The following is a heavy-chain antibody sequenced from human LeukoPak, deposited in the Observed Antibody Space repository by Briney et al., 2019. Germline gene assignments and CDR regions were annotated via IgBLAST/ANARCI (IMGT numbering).Heavy chain of an antibody. J-gene: IGHJ6*04. D-gene: IGHD3-16*01. V-gene: IGHV4-31*03. CDR2: IYYSGST. CDR1: GGSISSGGYY. Sequence: SQTLSLTCTVSGGSISSGGYYWSWIRQHPGKGLEWIGYIYYSGSTYYNPSLKSRVTISVDTSKYQFSLKLSSVTAADTAVYYCARAVRFDYYYGMDVWGKGTTVTVSS. CDR3: ARAVRFDYYYGMDV.